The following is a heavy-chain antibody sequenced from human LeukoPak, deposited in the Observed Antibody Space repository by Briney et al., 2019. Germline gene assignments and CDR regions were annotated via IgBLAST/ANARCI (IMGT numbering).Heavy chain of an antibody. D-gene: IGHD2-8*01. CDR2: INPNSGGT. CDR3: ARDGGGYCTNGVCFLHRNWFDP. J-gene: IGHJ5*02. CDR1: GGTFSSYA. Sequence: ASVKVSCKASGGTFSSYAISWVRQAPGQGLEWMGWINPNSGGTDYAQKFQGRVTMTRDTSISTAYMELSRLRSDDTAVYYCARDGGGYCTNGVCFLHRNWFDPWGQGTLVTVSS. V-gene: IGHV1-2*02.